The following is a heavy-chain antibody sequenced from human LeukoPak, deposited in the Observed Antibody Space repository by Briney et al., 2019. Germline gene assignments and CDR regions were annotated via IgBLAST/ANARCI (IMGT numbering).Heavy chain of an antibody. D-gene: IGHD2/OR15-2a*01. CDR2: MNPNSGNT. CDR1: GYTFTSYD. J-gene: IGHJ4*02. Sequence: ASVKVPCKASGYTFTSYDINWVRQATGQGLEWMGWMNPNSGNTGYAQKFQGRVTMTRNTSISTAYMELSSLRSEDTAAYYCARAPFGTSPGCYFDYWGQGTLVTVSS. CDR3: ARAPFGTSPGCYFDY. V-gene: IGHV1-8*01.